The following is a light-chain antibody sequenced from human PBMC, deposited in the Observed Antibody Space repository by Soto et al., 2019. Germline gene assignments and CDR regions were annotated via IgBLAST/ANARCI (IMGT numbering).Light chain of an antibody. J-gene: IGLJ1*01. CDR1: SSNIGSNT. V-gene: IGLV1-44*01. Sequence: VLTQPPSASGTPGQRVTISCSGSSSNIGSNTVNWYQQLPGTAPKLLIYSNNQRPSGVPDRFSGSKSGTSASLAISGLQSEDEADYYCASWDDSLSGNYVFGTGTKVTVL. CDR3: ASWDDSLSGNYV. CDR2: SNN.